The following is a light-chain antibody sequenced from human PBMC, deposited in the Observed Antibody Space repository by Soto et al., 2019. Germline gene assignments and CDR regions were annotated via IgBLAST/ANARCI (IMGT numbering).Light chain of an antibody. V-gene: IGLV2-11*01. J-gene: IGLJ1*01. Sequence: QSVLTQPRSVSGYPGQSVTIPCTGTSRDVGGYNYVSWYQRHAGKGPKLIIYDVSERPSGVPDRFSASESGNTASLTISGLQAEDEADYYCSSYAGNYVYVFGSGTKVTVL. CDR3: SSYAGNYVYV. CDR1: SRDVGGYNY. CDR2: DVS.